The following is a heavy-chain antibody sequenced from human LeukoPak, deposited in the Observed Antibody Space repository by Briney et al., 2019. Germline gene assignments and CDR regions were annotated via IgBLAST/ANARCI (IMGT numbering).Heavy chain of an antibody. CDR1: GYTFTGYY. D-gene: IGHD2-8*01. Sequence: PGASVKVSCKASGYTFTGYYMHWVRQAPGQGLEWMGRINPNSGGTNYAQKFQGRVTMTRDTSISTAYMELSRLRSDDTAVYYCARVHCTNGVCYLFDYWGRGTLVTVSS. CDR3: ARVHCTNGVCYLFDY. CDR2: INPNSGGT. V-gene: IGHV1-2*06. J-gene: IGHJ4*02.